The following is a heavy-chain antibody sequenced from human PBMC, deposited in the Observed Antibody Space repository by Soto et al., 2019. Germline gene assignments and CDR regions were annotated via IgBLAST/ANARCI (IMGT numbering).Heavy chain of an antibody. CDR1: GITVRSRG. V-gene: IGHV3-23*01. CDR3: ARGSRDSYPGSRLFDL. J-gene: IGHJ4*02. D-gene: IGHD3-10*01. CDR2: TTDTDGDR. Sequence: PGLNRRLSCVASGITVRSRGMSWVSKAPGEGLEWVSTTTDTDGDRKYADSVRGRFTISRDNSKNTLYLQMSSLRAEDSAVYFCARGSRDSYPGSRLFDLLGRGTRVTVSS.